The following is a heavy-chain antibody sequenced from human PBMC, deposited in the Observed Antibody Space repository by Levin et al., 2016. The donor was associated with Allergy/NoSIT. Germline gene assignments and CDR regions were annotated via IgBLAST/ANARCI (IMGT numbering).Heavy chain of an antibody. V-gene: IGHV3-21*01. D-gene: IGHD6-13*01. J-gene: IGHJ6*02. CDR3: ASHSIAAAGTLIYYYGMDV. CDR2: ISSSSSYI. Sequence: WIRQPPGKGLEWVSSISSSSSYIYYADSVKGRFTISRDNAKNSLYLQMNSLRAEDTAVYYCASHSIAAAGTLIYYYGMDVWGQGTTVTVSS.